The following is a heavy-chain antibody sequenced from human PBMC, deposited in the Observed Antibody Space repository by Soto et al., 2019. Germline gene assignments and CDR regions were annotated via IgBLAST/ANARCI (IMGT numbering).Heavy chain of an antibody. CDR1: GYSFTSYW. CDR2: IDPSDTYI. Sequence: GESLKISCKGSGYSFTSYWISWVRQMPGKGLEWMGRIDPSDTYINYSPSFQGHVTISADKSISTAYLQWSSLKASDTAMYYCAANGVDYYYYYYGMDVWGQGTTVTVSS. J-gene: IGHJ6*02. D-gene: IGHD2-8*01. CDR3: AANGVDYYYYYYGMDV. V-gene: IGHV5-10-1*01.